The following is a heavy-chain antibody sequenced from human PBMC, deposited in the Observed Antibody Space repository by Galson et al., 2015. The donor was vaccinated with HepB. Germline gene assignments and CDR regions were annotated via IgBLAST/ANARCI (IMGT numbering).Heavy chain of an antibody. CDR1: GFTFTSHG. J-gene: IGHJ4*02. V-gene: IGHV1-3*01. D-gene: IGHD3-22*01. CDR3: ARDSAVSTMIY. Sequence: SVKVSCKASGFTFTSHGMHWVRQAPGQRLEWVARINDGDGNKKYSKTFQGRVTITRDTAESTLYLELSSLRAEGTAVYYCARDSAVSTMIYWGPGTLVTVSS. CDR2: INDGDGNK.